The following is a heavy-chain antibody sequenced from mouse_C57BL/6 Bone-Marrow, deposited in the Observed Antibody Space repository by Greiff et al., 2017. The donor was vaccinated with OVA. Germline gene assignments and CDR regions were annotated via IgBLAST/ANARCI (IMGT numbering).Heavy chain of an antibody. CDR2: IYPRSGNT. J-gene: IGHJ3*01. CDR3: ALPTRFAY. CDR1: GYTFTSYG. Sequence: VQLQQSGAELARPGASVKLSCKASGYTFTSYGISWVKQRTGQGLEWIGEIYPRSGNTYYNEKFKGKATLTADKSSSTAYMELRSLTSEDSAVYFCALPTRFAYWGQGTLVTVSA. V-gene: IGHV1-81*01.